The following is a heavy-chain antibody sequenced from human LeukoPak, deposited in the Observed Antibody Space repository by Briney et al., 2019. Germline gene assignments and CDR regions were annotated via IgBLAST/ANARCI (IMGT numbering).Heavy chain of an antibody. CDR3: ARNYYDRSGYQGDS. D-gene: IGHD3-22*01. CDR1: GYSFTDKY. Sequence: ASVKVSCKASGYSFTDKYMHWVGQAPGQGLEWMGWISVYNGNTNYAQKLQGRVTMTTDTSTSTAYMELRSLRSDDTAVYSCARNYYDRSGYQGDSWGQGTLVTVSS. V-gene: IGHV1-18*01. CDR2: ISVYNGNT. J-gene: IGHJ4*02.